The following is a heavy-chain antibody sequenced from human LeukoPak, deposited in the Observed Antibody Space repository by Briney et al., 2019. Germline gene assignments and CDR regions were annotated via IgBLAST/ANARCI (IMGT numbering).Heavy chain of an antibody. CDR2: FYNSGRS. V-gene: IGHV4-59*01. CDR3: TRDAGWLIDY. D-gene: IGHD3-16*01. Sequence: SETLSLTCTVSDDSISDYYRGWIRQPPGKGLEWIGYFYNSGRSTYNPSLKSRVTISADTSKNHFSLKLNSVTTADTAVYYCTRDAGWLIDYWGQGILVTVSS. CDR1: DDSISDYY. J-gene: IGHJ4*02.